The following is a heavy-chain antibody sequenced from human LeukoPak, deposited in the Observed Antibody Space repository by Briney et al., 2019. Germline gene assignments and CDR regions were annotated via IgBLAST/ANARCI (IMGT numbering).Heavy chain of an antibody. J-gene: IGHJ6*03. CDR2: MNPNSGNT. Sequence: GASVKVSCKASGYTLTSYDINWVRQATGQGLEWMGWMNPNSGNTGYAQKFQGRVTMTRNTSISTAYMELSSLRSEDTAVYCCARAIRYYGSGSYYNLEYYYYYMDVWGKGTTVTISS. CDR1: GYTLTSYD. CDR3: ARAIRYYGSGSYYNLEYYYYYMDV. V-gene: IGHV1-8*01. D-gene: IGHD3-10*01.